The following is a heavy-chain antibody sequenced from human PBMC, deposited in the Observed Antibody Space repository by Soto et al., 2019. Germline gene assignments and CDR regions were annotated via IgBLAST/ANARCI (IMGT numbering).Heavy chain of an antibody. D-gene: IGHD3-10*01. V-gene: IGHV1-2*04. CDR1: GYTFNGYY. J-gene: IGHJ4*02. CDR3: ARNYYGSGSYHAPLDY. Sequence: QVQLVQSGAEVKKPGASVKVSCKASGYTFNGYYMHWVRQAPGQGLEWMGWINPNSGGTNYAQKFQGWVTMTRDTSISTAYMELSRLRSDDTAVYYCARNYYGSGSYHAPLDYWGQGTLVPVSS. CDR2: INPNSGGT.